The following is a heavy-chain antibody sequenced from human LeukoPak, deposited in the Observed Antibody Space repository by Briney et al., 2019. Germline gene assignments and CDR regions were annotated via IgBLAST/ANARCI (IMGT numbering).Heavy chain of an antibody. CDR1: GGSISSRSYY. D-gene: IGHD1-26*01. CDR2: IYYSGST. CDR3: ASTMGGDMFHY. V-gene: IGHV4-39*01. Sequence: SSETLSLTCTVSGGSISSRSYYWGWIRQPPGKGLEWIGNIYYSGSTYYSPSLKSRVTMSVDTSKNQFSLKLSSVTAADTAVYYCASTMGGDMFHYWGQGTLVTVSS. J-gene: IGHJ4*02.